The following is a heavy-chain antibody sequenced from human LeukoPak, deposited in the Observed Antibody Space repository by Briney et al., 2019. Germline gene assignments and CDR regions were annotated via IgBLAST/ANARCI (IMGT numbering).Heavy chain of an antibody. J-gene: IGHJ3*02. Sequence: GGSLRLSCAASGFTFSSYSMNWVRQAPGKGLEWVSSISSSSSYIYYADSVKGRFTISRDNAKNSLYLQMNSLRAEDTAVYYCARRTYCSSTSCPVRAFDIWGQGTIVTVSS. V-gene: IGHV3-21*01. CDR2: ISSSSSYI. CDR3: ARRTYCSSTSCPVRAFDI. CDR1: GFTFSSYS. D-gene: IGHD2-2*01.